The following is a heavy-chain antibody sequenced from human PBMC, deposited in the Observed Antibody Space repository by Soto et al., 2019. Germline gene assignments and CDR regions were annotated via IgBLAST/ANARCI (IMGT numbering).Heavy chain of an antibody. CDR3: AKAVELDG. V-gene: IGHV3-23*01. D-gene: IGHD1-26*01. CDR2: IGDSGAST. CDR1: GFSFSSFA. J-gene: IGHJ6*04. Sequence: EVLLLESGGGLVQPGGSLRLSCEASGFSFSSFAMNWVRQAPGKGLEWVSAIGDSGASTYYADSVKGRFTISRDNSRNTLYLQLNSLRAEDTAVYDCAKAVELDGWGNGTTVTVSS.